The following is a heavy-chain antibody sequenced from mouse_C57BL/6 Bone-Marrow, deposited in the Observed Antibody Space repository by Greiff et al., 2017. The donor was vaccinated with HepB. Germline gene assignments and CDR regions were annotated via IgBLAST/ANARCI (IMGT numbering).Heavy chain of an antibody. Sequence: DVKLVESGGGLVKPGGSLKLSCAASGFTFSSYAMSWVRQTPEKRLEWVATISDGGSYTYYPDNVKGRFTISRDNAKNNLYLQMSHLKSEDTAMYYCARRGYPSWFAYWGQGTLVTVSA. V-gene: IGHV5-4*03. CDR3: ARRGYPSWFAY. CDR1: GFTFSSYA. CDR2: ISDGGSYT. J-gene: IGHJ3*01. D-gene: IGHD2-2*01.